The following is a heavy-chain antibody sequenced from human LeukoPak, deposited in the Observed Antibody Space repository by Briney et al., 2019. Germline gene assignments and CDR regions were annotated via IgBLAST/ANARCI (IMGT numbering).Heavy chain of an antibody. CDR2: ILSDSSIT. CDR3: ARDLHYYNSDNFANLVLDM. D-gene: IGHD3-22*01. Sequence: GGSLRLSCAASGIVFRSYSMTWVRQAPGKGLEWISYILSDSSITYYADSVKGRFTVSRDNVQNSLFLEMNSLRVEDTAVYYCARDLHYYNSDNFANLVLDMWGQGTTVTVSS. CDR1: GIVFRSYS. V-gene: IGHV3-48*04. J-gene: IGHJ3*02.